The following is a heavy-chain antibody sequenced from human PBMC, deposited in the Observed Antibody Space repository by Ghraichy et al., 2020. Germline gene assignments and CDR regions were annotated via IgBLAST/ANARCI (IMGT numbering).Heavy chain of an antibody. V-gene: IGHV1-18*01. CDR1: SYTFTTSG. J-gene: IGHJ4*02. D-gene: IGHD2-8*02. Sequence: ASVKVSCKAASYTFTTSGPTLLLQSPGQGLEWMGWINSYNGDTKYAQKVQGRVTMTTDTSTSTAYMELRSLRSDDTAVYYCARGGPYCSGGVCYFLDSWGQGTLVSVSS. CDR3: ARGGPYCSGGVCYFLDS. CDR2: INSYNGDT.